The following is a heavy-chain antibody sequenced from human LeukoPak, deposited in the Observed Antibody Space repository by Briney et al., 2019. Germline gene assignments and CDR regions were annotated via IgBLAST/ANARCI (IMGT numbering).Heavy chain of an antibody. CDR1: GLTFSSYS. J-gene: IGHJ4*02. V-gene: IGHV3-30*04. CDR3: GGVHDRSGQPSHDY. D-gene: IGHD3-22*01. CDR2: VSNDGKIK. Sequence: PGGSLRLSCAASGLTFSSYSMHWVRQAPGKGLEWVAVVSNDGKIKYYADSVKGRFTISRDNSKNALYLQMNSLGPEDTALYYCGGVHDRSGQPSHDYWGQGTLVTVSS.